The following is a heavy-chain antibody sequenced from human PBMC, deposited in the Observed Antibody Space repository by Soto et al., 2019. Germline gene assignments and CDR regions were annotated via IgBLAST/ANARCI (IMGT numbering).Heavy chain of an antibody. V-gene: IGHV3-30-3*01. CDR3: ARDSGYGSFDY. D-gene: IGHD6-25*01. Sequence: GGSLRLSCAASGFTFSSYAMHWVRQAPGKGLEWVAVISYDGSNKYYADSMKGRFTISRDNSKNTLYLQMNSLRAEDTAVYYCARDSGYGSFDYWGQGTLVTVSS. J-gene: IGHJ4*02. CDR2: ISYDGSNK. CDR1: GFTFSSYA.